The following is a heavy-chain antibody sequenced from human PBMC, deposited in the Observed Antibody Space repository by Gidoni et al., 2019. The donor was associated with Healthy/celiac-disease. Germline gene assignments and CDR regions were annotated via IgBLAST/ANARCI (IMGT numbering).Heavy chain of an antibody. Sequence: EVQLLESGGGLVQPGGSLSLSCAASGFTFSSYAMSWGRQAPGKGLEWVSAISGSGGSTYYADSVKGRFTISRDNSKNTLYLQMNSLRAEDTAVYYCAKLDYGYYYYMDVWGKGTTVTVSS. V-gene: IGHV3-23*01. CDR1: GFTFSSYA. CDR2: ISGSGGST. D-gene: IGHD3-16*01. CDR3: AKLDYGYYYYMDV. J-gene: IGHJ6*03.